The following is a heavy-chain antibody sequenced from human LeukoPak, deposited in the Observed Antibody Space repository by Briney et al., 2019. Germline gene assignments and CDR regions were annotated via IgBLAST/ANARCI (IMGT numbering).Heavy chain of an antibody. V-gene: IGHV4-34*01. J-gene: IGHJ4*02. CDR3: AGSYYYDISGARKAGNFDY. CDR1: GGSFSGYY. CDR2: IYHSGST. Sequence: SETLSLTCAVYGGSFSGYYWSWIRQPPGKGLEWIGYIYHSGSTYYNPSLKSRVTISVDRSKNQFSLKLSSVTAADTAVYYCAGSYYYDISGARKAGNFDYWGQGTLVTVSS. D-gene: IGHD3-22*01.